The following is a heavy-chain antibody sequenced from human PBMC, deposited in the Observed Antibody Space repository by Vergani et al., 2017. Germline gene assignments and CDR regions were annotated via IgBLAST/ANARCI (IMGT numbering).Heavy chain of an antibody. V-gene: IGHV4-34*01. CDR1: GGSFSGYD. CDR3: ARGRACYCSSTSCMRWFDP. D-gene: IGHD2-2*01. CDR2: INHSGST. J-gene: IGHJ5*02. Sequence: QVQLQQWGAGLLKPSETLSLTCAVYGGSFSGYDWSWIRHPPGKGLEWSGEINHSGSTNYNPSLKSRVTISVDTSKNQFSLKLSSVTAADTAVYYGARGRACYCSSTSCMRWFDPWGQGTLVTVSS.